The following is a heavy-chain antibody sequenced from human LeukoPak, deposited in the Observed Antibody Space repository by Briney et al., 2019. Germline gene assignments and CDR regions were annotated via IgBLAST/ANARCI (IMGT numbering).Heavy chain of an antibody. J-gene: IGHJ4*02. V-gene: IGHV3-7*01. CDR1: GFTFSSYW. CDR2: IKQDGSEK. D-gene: IGHD3-22*01. Sequence: PGGSLRLSCAASGFTFSSYWMSWVRQAPGKGLEWVANIKQDGSEKYYVDSVKGQFTISRDNAKNSLYLQMNSLRAEDTAVYYCARGHYYDSSGYWGYYFDYWGQGTLVTVSS. CDR3: ARGHYYDSSGYWGYYFDY.